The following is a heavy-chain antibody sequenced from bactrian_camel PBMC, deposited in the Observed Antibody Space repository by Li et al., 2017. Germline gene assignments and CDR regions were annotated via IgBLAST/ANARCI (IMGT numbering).Heavy chain of an antibody. V-gene: IGHV3S55*01. CDR1: GYTYSSYC. J-gene: IGHJ4*01. D-gene: IGHD8*01. CDR2: IDSDGST. Sequence: HVQLVESGGGSVQAGGSLKLSCVASGYTYSSYCMGWFRQAPGKEREGVAAIDSDGSTNYADSVKGRFTASTDNAKNTLYLQLNSLKTEDTAMYYCAREGQMRTFLESFDNWGRGPRSPSP.